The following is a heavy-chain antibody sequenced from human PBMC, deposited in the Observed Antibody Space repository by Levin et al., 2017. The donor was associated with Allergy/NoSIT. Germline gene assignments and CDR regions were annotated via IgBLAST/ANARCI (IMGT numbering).Heavy chain of an antibody. V-gene: IGHV1-46*01. Sequence: GESLKISCKASGYTFTSYYMHWVRQAPGQGLEWMGIINPSGGSTSYAQKFQGRVTMTRDTSTSTVYMELSSLRSEDTAVYYCARDHAYDSSGYYYDAFDSWGQGTMVTVSS. CDR2: INPSGGST. J-gene: IGHJ3*02. CDR3: ARDHAYDSSGYYYDAFDS. D-gene: IGHD3-22*01. CDR1: GYTFTSYY.